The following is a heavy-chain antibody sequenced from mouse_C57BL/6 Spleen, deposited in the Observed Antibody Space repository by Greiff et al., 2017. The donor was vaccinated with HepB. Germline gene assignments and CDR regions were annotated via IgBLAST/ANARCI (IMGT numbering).Heavy chain of an antibody. CDR2: IHPSDSDT. CDR1: GYTFTSYW. V-gene: IGHV1-74*01. D-gene: IGHD1-1*01. CDR3: AICSYYGLWYFDV. Sequence: QVQLQQPGAELVKPGASVKVSCKASGYTFTSYWMHWVKQRPGQGLEWIGRIHPSDSDTNYNQKFKGKATLTVAKSSSTAYMQLSSLTSEDSAVYYCAICSYYGLWYFDVWGTGTTVTVSS. J-gene: IGHJ1*03.